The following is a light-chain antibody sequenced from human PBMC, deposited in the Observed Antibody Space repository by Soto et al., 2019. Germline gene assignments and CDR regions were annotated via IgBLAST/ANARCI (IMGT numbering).Light chain of an antibody. J-gene: IGLJ3*02. CDR2: NNN. V-gene: IGLV1-47*02. CDR3: AAWDDSLSGWV. CDR1: SSNIGTNY. Sequence: QSVLTQPPSASGTPGQRVTISCSGSSSNIGTNYVYWYQHLPGTAPRLLIYNNNQRPSGVPDRFSGSKSGTSASLAISGLRSEDEADYYCAAWDDSLSGWVFGGGTKVTVL.